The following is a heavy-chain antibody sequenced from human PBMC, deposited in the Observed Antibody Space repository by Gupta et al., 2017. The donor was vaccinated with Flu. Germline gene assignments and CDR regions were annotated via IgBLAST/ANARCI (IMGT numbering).Heavy chain of an antibody. Sequence: SYAISWVRQAPGQGLEWMGGILPVFRQAKYAQKCQGRVTINADESTSTAYMDLNSLRSEDTAMYYCARESDRIVARHYDHWYGMDVWGQGTTVTVSS. CDR2: ILPVFRQA. CDR3: ARESDRIVARHYDHWYGMDV. V-gene: IGHV1-69*01. J-gene: IGHJ6*02. D-gene: IGHD6-6*01. CDR1: SYA.